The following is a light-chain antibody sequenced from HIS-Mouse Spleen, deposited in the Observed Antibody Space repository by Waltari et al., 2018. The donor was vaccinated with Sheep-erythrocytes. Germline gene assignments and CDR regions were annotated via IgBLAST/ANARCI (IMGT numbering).Light chain of an antibody. V-gene: IGKV4-1*01. CDR3: QQYYSTPPT. CDR2: WAS. J-gene: IGKJ1*01. CDR1: QSVLYSSNNKNY. Sequence: DIVMTQSPDSLAVSLGERATINCKSSQSVLYSSNNKNYLAWYQQKPEQPPKLLIYWASTRESGVPDRFSGSGSVTDFTLTISSLQAEDVAVYYCQQYYSTPPTFGQGTKVEIK.